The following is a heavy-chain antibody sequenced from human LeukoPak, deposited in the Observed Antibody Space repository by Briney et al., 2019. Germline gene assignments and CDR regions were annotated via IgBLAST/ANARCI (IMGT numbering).Heavy chain of an antibody. J-gene: IGHJ4*02. D-gene: IGHD2-2*01. CDR3: ARRYCSSTSCFLIE. CDR2: IYYSGST. CDR1: GGSISSGGYY. Sequence: TLSLTCTVCGGSISSGGYYWSWIRQHPGKCLEWIGYIYYSGSTYYNPSLKSRVTISVDTSKNQFSLKLSSVTAGDTAVYYRARRYCSSTSCFLIEWGQGTLVTVSS. V-gene: IGHV4-31*03.